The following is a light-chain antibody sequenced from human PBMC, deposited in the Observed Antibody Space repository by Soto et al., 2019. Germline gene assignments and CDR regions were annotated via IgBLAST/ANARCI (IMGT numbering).Light chain of an antibody. J-gene: IGKJ1*01. CDR3: QQYNNWPRT. V-gene: IGKV3-15*01. CDR2: GAS. Sequence: EIVMTQSRATLSLSPGERATLSCRASQSVSSDLAWYHQKPGQAPRLLIYGASTRATGIPARFSGSGSGTEFTLTINSLQSEDFAVYYCQQYNNWPRTFGQGTKVDIK. CDR1: QSVSSD.